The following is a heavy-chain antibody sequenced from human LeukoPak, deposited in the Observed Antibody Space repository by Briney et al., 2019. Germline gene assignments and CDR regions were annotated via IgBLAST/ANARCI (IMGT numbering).Heavy chain of an antibody. D-gene: IGHD3-22*01. J-gene: IGHJ4*02. CDR2: LSYTGKT. Sequence: PSETLSLTRVVSGASVSSSHWNWIRQLPGKGLEWIGCLSYTGKTDYNPSLTSRVTISLYTSKNQVSLKVRSVTAADTAIYYCSEGYFEPFDHWGQGTLVTVSS. V-gene: IGHV4-59*02. CDR3: SEGYFEPFDH. CDR1: GASVSSSH.